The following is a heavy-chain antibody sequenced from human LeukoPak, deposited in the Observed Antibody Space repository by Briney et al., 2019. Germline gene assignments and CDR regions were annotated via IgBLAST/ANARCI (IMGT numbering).Heavy chain of an antibody. D-gene: IGHD3-16*01. CDR2: ISAYNGNT. V-gene: IGHV1-18*01. J-gene: IGHJ6*02. CDR3: ARDTPSTQHQLMTPVSFGPPTYYYYGMDV. CDR1: GDTFSSYA. Sequence: ASVKVSCKASGDTFSSYAISWVRQAPGQGLEWMGWISAYNGNTNYAQKLQGRVTMTTDTSTSTAYMELRSLRSDDTAVYYCARDTPSTQHQLMTPVSFGPPTYYYYGMDVWGQGTTVTVSS.